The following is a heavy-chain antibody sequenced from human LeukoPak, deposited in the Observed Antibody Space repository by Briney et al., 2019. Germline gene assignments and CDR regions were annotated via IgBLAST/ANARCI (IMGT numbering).Heavy chain of an antibody. CDR3: SGSYSLDAFDI. V-gene: IGHV4-31*03. Sequence: PSQTLSLTCTVSGGSISSGGYYWSWTRQHPGKGLEWIGYIYYSGSTYYNPSLKSRVTISVDTSKNQFSLKLSSVTAADTAVYYCSGSYSLDAFDIWGQGTMVTVSS. CDR2: IYYSGST. J-gene: IGHJ3*02. CDR1: GGSISSGGYY. D-gene: IGHD1-26*01.